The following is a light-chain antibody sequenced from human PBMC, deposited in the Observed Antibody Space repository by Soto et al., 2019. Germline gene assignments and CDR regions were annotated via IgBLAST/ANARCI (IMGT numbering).Light chain of an antibody. CDR3: QQRGNWPPT. Sequence: EIVLTQSPATLSLSPGERATLSCRASQSISSYLAWYQQKPGQAPRLLIYDASNRATGIPARFSGGGTGTDFTPTISSLEPEDFAVYYCQQRGNWPPTFGGGTKVETK. V-gene: IGKV3-11*01. J-gene: IGKJ4*01. CDR1: QSISSY. CDR2: DAS.